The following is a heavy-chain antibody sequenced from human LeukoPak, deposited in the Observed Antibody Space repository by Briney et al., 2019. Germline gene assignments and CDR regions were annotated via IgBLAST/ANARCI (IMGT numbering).Heavy chain of an antibody. J-gene: IGHJ4*02. Sequence: GGSLRLSCAGSGFSLSRDWMTWVRPAPGTGLGWVANIKEYGSEKFYMDAVKGRFTISRDNAKNSLYLQMNNLRAEHTAVYFCARPVNRLFLFWGPGTLATVSS. CDR1: GFSLSRDW. CDR2: IKEYGSEK. V-gene: IGHV3-7*01. D-gene: IGHD2-21*01. CDR3: ARPVNRLFLF.